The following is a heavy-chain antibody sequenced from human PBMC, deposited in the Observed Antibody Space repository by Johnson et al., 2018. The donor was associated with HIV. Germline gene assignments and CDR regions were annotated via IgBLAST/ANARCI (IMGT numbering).Heavy chain of an antibody. CDR1: PFTFRSYA. CDR3: AKDRDSSSPNDAFDI. CDR2: ISGSGGST. J-gene: IGHJ3*02. Sequence: VLLLESGGGLVQPGGSLRLSCGASPFTFRSYAMNWVRQAPVKGLKWVSVISGSGGSTYYADSVKGRFTISRDNSKNTLYLQMNSLRAEDTAVYYCAKDRDSSSPNDAFDIWGQGTMVTVSS. V-gene: IGHV3-23*01. D-gene: IGHD6-6*01.